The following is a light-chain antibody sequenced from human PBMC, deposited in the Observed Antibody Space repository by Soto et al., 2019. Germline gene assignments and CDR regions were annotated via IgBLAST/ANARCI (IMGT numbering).Light chain of an antibody. J-gene: IGKJ1*01. V-gene: IGKV2-30*01. CDR2: KVS. CDR3: XXXXXWLWT. CDR1: QGLVYSDGNTY. Sequence: DVVMTQSPLSLXVTLGQPASISCRSTQGLVYSDGNTYLNWFHQRPGQSPRRLIYKVSNRDSGVQDRFCGSGSGTDFTLTISRXEXXXXXXXXXXXXXXWLWTFGQGSKVEIK.